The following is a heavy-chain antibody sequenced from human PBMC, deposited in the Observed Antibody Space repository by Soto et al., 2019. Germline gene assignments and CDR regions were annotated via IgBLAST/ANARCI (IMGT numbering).Heavy chain of an antibody. CDR3: ARRKPVTTSHYYSYIDV. V-gene: IGHV3-30*03. CDR2: ISYDGHDK. Sequence: QVQLVESGGGVVRPGRSLRLSCVASEFSFSSYGMYWVRLAPGKGLQWVSVISYDGHDKYYADSVKGRFTISRDDSKTTLYLQMHSLRREDTAIYYCARRKPVTTSHYYSYIDVWGKGTTVTVSS. J-gene: IGHJ6*03. D-gene: IGHD4-17*01. CDR1: EFSFSSYG.